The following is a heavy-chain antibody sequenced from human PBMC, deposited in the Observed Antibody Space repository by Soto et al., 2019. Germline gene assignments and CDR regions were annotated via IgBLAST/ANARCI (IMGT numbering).Heavy chain of an antibody. D-gene: IGHD2-15*01. CDR2: IWYDGSNK. V-gene: IGHV3-33*08. J-gene: IGHJ6*02. Sequence: GGSLRLSCTTCGVTFNTYGMHWVRQAPGKGLEWVAIIWYDGSNKYYADSVKGRFTISRDNSKNTLYLQMNSLRAEDTALYYCARADCTGAYCYSWPFNYGVDVWGQGTTVTVSS. CDR3: ARADCTGAYCYSWPFNYGVDV. CDR1: GVTFNTYG.